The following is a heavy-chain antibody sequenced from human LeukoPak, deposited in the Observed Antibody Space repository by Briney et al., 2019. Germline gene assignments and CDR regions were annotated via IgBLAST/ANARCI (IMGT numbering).Heavy chain of an antibody. V-gene: IGHV3-23*01. D-gene: IGHD3-10*01. CDR3: AKGQYGSGTVYFDY. CDR1: GFTLSSYA. J-gene: IGHJ4*02. Sequence: GGSLRLSCAASGFTLSSYAMSWVRQAPGKGLEWVSAISGSGGSTYYADSVKGRFTISRDNSKNTLYLQMNSLRAEDTAVYYCAKGQYGSGTVYFDYWGEGTLVTVSS. CDR2: ISGSGGST.